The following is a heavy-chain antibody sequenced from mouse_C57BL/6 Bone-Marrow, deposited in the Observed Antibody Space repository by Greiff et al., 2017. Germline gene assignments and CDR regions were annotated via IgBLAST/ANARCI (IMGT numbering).Heavy chain of an antibody. CDR3: LTGTSHWYFDV. Sequence: VQLQQSGAELVRPGASVTLSCKASGYTFTDYEMHWVKQTPVHGLEWIGAIDPETGGTAYNQKFKGKAILTADKSSSTAYMELRSLTSRDSAVYYCLTGTSHWYFDVWGTGTTVTVSS. CDR1: GYTFTDYE. J-gene: IGHJ1*03. V-gene: IGHV1-15*01. CDR2: IDPETGGT. D-gene: IGHD4-1*01.